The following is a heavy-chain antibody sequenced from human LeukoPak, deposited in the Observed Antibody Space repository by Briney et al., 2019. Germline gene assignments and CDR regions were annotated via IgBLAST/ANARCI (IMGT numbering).Heavy chain of an antibody. CDR2: IGGNGAVT. CDR1: GFTFVNHA. V-gene: IGHV3-23*01. CDR3: AKDDSDFWSGYPPN. Sequence: GGSLRLSCAASGFTFVNHAMTWVRQAPGKGLEWVSAIGGNGAVTYYSDSVRGRFTISRDSSKNTLYLQMNSLRADDTAVYYCAKDDSDFWSGYPPNWGQGTLVTVST. D-gene: IGHD3-3*01. J-gene: IGHJ4*02.